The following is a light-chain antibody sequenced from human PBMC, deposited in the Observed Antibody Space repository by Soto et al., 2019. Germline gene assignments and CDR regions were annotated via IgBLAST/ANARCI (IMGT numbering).Light chain of an antibody. J-gene: IGLJ1*01. V-gene: IGLV2-14*02. CDR2: EGS. Sequence: QSALTQPASVSGSPGQSITISCTGTSSDVGSYNLVSWYQQHPGKAPKLMIYEGSKRPSGVSNRFSGSRSGNTASLTISGLQAEDEADYYCSSKTSSRTPFVFGTGTKVTVL. CDR1: SSDVGSYNL. CDR3: SSKTSSRTPFV.